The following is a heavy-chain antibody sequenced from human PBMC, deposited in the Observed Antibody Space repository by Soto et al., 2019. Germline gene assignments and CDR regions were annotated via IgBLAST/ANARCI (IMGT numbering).Heavy chain of an antibody. CDR1: GGSFSGYY. Sequence: QVQLQQWGAGLLKPSETLSLTCAVYGGSFSGYYWSWIRQPPGKGLEWIGEINHSGSTNYNPSLKSRVTISVDTSKNQFSLELSSVTAADTAVYYCARGHGSGWYPNDYWGQGTLVTVSS. CDR3: ARGHGSGWYPNDY. CDR2: INHSGST. D-gene: IGHD6-19*01. V-gene: IGHV4-34*01. J-gene: IGHJ4*02.